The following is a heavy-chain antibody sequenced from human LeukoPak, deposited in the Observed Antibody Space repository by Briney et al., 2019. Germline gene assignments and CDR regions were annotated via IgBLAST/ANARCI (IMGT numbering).Heavy chain of an antibody. V-gene: IGHV3-30*18. CDR1: GFTFSSYG. CDR2: ISYDGSNK. J-gene: IGHJ4*02. D-gene: IGHD6-19*01. Sequence: GGSLRLSCAASGFTFSSYGMHWVRQAPSKGLEWVAVISYDGSNKYYADSVKGRFTISRDNSKNTLYLQMNSLRAEDTAVYYCAKDPSVRKQWLVNYFDYWGQGTLVTVSS. CDR3: AKDPSVRKQWLVNYFDY.